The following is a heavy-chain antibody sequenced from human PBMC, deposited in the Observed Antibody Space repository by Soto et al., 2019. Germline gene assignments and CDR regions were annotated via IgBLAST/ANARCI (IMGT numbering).Heavy chain of an antibody. CDR3: AKRQFQLPTYDPYYGLDV. D-gene: IGHD2-2*01. CDR1: GVSVSGTNYH. V-gene: IGHV4-39*01. J-gene: IGHJ6*02. CDR2: ISYSGST. Sequence: QLQLQESGPGLVTPSETLSLTCTVSGVSVSGTNYHWGWIRQPPGKGLEWIGPISYSGSTFYNAYVKSRATLSVDASKSQFSVRLSSVTAADTAVYYRAKRQFQLPTYDPYYGLDVWGQGSTVTV.